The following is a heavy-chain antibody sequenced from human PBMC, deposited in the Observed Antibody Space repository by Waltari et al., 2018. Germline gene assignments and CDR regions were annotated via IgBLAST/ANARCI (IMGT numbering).Heavy chain of an antibody. D-gene: IGHD3-22*01. V-gene: IGHV1-2*06. Sequence: LVQSGAEVKKPGASVKVSCKAAGETFTGYATLWVRQAPGQGLEGMGRVNPKNGDTHDAQNFAGRVALTTVTSTYTAFMELQRLRSDDTAVYYCLRDSSGSHFDYWGQGTLVTVSS. J-gene: IGHJ4*02. CDR1: GETFTGYA. CDR3: LRDSSGSHFDY. CDR2: VNPKNGDT.